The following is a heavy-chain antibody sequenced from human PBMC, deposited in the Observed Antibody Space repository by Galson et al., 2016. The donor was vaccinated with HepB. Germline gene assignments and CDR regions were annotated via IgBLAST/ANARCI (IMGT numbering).Heavy chain of an antibody. CDR1: GDSISSGSYY. CDR3: ARSSYYNYHNAFDI. D-gene: IGHD3-10*01. Sequence: TLSLTCTVSGDSISSGSYYWSWIRQPAGKGLEWIGRIYTSGSTNYNPSLKSRVTISVDTSKNQFSLKLSSATAADTAVYYCARSSYYNYHNAFDIWGQGTMVTVSS. J-gene: IGHJ3*02. V-gene: IGHV4-61*02. CDR2: IYTSGST.